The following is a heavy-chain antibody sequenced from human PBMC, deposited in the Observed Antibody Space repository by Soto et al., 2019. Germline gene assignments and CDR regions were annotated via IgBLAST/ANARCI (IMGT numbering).Heavy chain of an antibody. D-gene: IGHD2-2*01. J-gene: IGHJ5*02. CDR2: INPNSGGT. CDR1: GYTFTGYY. Sequence: GASVKVSCKASGYTFTGYYMHWVRQAPGQGLEWMGWINPNSGGTNYAQKFQGRVTMTRDTSISTAYMELSRLRSDDTAMYYCARQMVPYVVPAAIERSGFDPWGQGTLVTVSS. CDR3: ARQMVPYVVPAAIERSGFDP. V-gene: IGHV1-2*02.